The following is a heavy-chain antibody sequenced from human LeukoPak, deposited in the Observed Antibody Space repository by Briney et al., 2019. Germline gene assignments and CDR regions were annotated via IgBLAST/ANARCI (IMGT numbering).Heavy chain of an antibody. CDR3: ASLRSGWYASFDY. Sequence: SETPSLTCTVSGGSIGSNYWTWIRHPPGKGLEYIGYIYYTGGTNYNPSLKSRVTISVDTSKNQFSLKLSSVTAADTAVYFCASLRSGWYASFDYWGQGTLVTVSS. CDR1: GGSIGSNY. V-gene: IGHV4-59*08. J-gene: IGHJ4*02. CDR2: IYYTGGT. D-gene: IGHD6-19*01.